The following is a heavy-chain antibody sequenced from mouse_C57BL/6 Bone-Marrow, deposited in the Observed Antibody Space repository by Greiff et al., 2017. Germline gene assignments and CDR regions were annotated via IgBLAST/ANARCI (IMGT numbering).Heavy chain of an antibody. CDR3: ANYYGSSGFAY. CDR1: GYTFTSYW. CDR2: IHPNSGST. V-gene: IGHV1-64*01. J-gene: IGHJ3*01. D-gene: IGHD1-1*01. Sequence: QLQQPGAELVKPGASVKLSCKASGYTFTSYWMHWVKQRPGQGLEWIGMIHPNSGSTNYNEKFTSKATLTVDKSSSTAYMQLSSLTSEDSAVYYCANYYGSSGFAYWGQGTLVTVSA.